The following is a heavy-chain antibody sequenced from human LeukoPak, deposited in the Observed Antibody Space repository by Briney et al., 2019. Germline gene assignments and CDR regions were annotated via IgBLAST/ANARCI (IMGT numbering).Heavy chain of an antibody. V-gene: IGHV3-48*03. CDR1: GFTFSSYG. CDR3: AKGGGYNYGYVNY. J-gene: IGHJ4*02. Sequence: GGSLRLSCAASGFTFSSYGMNWVRQAPGKGLEWVSYITSSGSTIYYADSVKGRFTISRDNSKNTLSLQMNSLRAEDTAVYYCAKGGGYNYGYVNYWGQGTLVTVSS. D-gene: IGHD5-18*01. CDR2: ITSSGSTI.